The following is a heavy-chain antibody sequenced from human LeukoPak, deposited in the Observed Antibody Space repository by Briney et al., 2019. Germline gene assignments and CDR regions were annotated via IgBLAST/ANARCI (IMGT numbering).Heavy chain of an antibody. J-gene: IGHJ3*02. Sequence: PGGSLRLSCAASGFTFDDYAMHWVRQAPGKGLEWVSGISWNSGSIGYADSVKGRFTISRDNAKNSLYLQMNSLRAEDMALYYCAKVAAAGPSYFDAFDIWGQGTMVTVSS. CDR2: ISWNSGSI. CDR3: AKVAAAGPSYFDAFDI. V-gene: IGHV3-9*03. CDR1: GFTFDDYA. D-gene: IGHD6-13*01.